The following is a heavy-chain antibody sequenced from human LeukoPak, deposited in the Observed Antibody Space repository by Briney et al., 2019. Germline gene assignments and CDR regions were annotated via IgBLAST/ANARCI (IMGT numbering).Heavy chain of an antibody. Sequence: PGGSLRLSCAASGFTFSSYAMHWVRQAPGKGLEWVAVISYDGSNKYYADSVKGRFTISRDNSKNTLYLQMNSLRAEDTAVYYCARDPARDGYNSEAFDIWGQGTMVTVSS. J-gene: IGHJ3*02. D-gene: IGHD5-24*01. CDR3: ARDPARDGYNSEAFDI. V-gene: IGHV3-30-3*01. CDR2: ISYDGSNK. CDR1: GFTFSSYA.